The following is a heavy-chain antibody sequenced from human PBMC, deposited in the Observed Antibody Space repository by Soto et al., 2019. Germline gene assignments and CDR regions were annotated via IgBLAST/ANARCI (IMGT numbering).Heavy chain of an antibody. Sequence: GGSLRLSCAASGFTFSSYGMHWVRQAPGKGLEWVAVISYDGSNKYYADSVKGRFTISRGNSKNTLYLQMNSLRAEDTAVYYCAKDGGYYDSSGYYNWGQGTLVTVSS. CDR2: ISYDGSNK. D-gene: IGHD3-22*01. CDR3: AKDGGYYDSSGYYN. J-gene: IGHJ4*02. CDR1: GFTFSSYG. V-gene: IGHV3-30*18.